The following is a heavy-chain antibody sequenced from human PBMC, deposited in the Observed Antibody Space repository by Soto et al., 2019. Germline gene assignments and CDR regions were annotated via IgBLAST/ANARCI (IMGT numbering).Heavy chain of an antibody. V-gene: IGHV1-46*01. J-gene: IGHJ5*02. CDR2: LNPADGTT. Sequence: ASVKASCKASGYSFTSYYMHWVRQAPGQGLEWMGVLNPADGTTTYAQKLQGRVTMTMDTSTSTVFMELRSLRSEDTAVYYGARARGWFDPWAQGTLVPVSS. D-gene: IGHD3-10*01. CDR3: ARARGWFDP. CDR1: GYSFTSYY.